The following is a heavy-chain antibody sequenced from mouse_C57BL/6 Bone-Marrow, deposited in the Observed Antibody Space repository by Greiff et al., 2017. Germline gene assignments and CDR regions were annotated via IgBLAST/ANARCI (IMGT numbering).Heavy chain of an antibody. CDR2: FHPSNDDT. J-gene: IGHJ2*01. CDR1: GYTFTTYP. CDR3: ARSSTFFYYFDY. V-gene: IGHV1-47*01. D-gene: IGHD5-1*01. Sequence: VQLQQSGAELVKPGASVKLSCKASGYTFTTYPIEWMKQNHGKSLEWIGNFHPSNDDTKYNEQFKGKATLTVEKSSNTVYLELSRLTSDDYAVYYCARSSTFFYYFDYWGQGTTLTVAS.